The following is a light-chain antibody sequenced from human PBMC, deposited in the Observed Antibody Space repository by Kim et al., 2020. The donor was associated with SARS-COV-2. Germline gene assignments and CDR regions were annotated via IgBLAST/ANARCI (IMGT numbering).Light chain of an antibody. CDR3: QQRDDWPPVYT. Sequence: SPGERATLSCMARQPVTTYLAWYQQKPGQAPRLLIYVTSNRASGTPARFSGSGSGTDFTLTISSLEPEDFAVYYCQQRDDWPPVYTFGQGTKLEI. V-gene: IGKV3-11*01. J-gene: IGKJ2*01. CDR2: VTS. CDR1: QPVTTY.